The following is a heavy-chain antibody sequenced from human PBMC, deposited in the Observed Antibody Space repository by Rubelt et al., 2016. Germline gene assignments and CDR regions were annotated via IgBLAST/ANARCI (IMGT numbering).Heavy chain of an antibody. CDR1: GGSFSDYY. CDR3: ARGLYVDGKNYDDYLGGSYRPRWFDP. D-gene: IGHD3-16*02. V-gene: IGHV4-34*01. J-gene: IGHJ5*02. Sequence: QVQLQQWGAGLLKPSETLSLTCAVYGGSFSDYYWIWVRQSPGKGLEWIGDINHSGSTNYNPSLKSRITMSVDRSKNQFSLKLTSVTAADTAVYYCARGLYVDGKNYDDYLGGSYRPRWFDPWGQGTLVTVSS. CDR2: INHSGST.